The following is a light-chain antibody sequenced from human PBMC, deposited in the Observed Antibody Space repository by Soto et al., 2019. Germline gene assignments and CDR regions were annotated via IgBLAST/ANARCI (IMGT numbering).Light chain of an antibody. CDR2: GAS. Sequence: EIVLTQSPGTLSVSPGERATLSCRASQSIGSNYLAWYQQKPGQAPSLLIYGASSRATGIPDRFSGSGSGTDFTLTISRLEPEDSAIYYCQQYGSWTFGQGTKVEIK. CDR1: QSIGSNY. CDR3: QQYGSWT. J-gene: IGKJ1*01. V-gene: IGKV3-20*01.